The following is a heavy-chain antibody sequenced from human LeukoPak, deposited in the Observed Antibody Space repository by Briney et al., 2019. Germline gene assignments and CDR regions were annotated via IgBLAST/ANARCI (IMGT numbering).Heavy chain of an antibody. V-gene: IGHV3-21*01. CDR3: ARDDVAWNDVHWFDP. J-gene: IGHJ5*02. CDR1: GFTFSYYT. D-gene: IGHD1-1*01. Sequence: GGSLRLSCAASGFTFSYYTMSWVRQAPGKGLEWVSSISSTGSSIYYAASVKGRFTISRDNAKTSLYLQMSSLRVEDTAVYYCARDDVAWNDVHWFDPWGQGTLVTVSS. CDR2: ISSTGSSI.